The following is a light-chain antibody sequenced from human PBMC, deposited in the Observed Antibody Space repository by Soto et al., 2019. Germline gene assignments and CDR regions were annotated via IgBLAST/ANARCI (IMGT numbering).Light chain of an antibody. J-gene: IGKJ2*01. CDR2: DAS. V-gene: IGKV1-33*01. CDR3: QQYDALRT. Sequence: DIQMTQSPSSLSASVGDRVTITCQASQDISNFVNWYQQKPGKAPKLLIYDASNVETGVPSRISGSGSGTDFTYTISSRQPEDIATYYCQQYDALRTCGQGPKLEI. CDR1: QDISNF.